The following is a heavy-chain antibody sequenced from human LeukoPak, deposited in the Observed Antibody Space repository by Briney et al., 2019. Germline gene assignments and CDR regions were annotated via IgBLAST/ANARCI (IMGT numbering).Heavy chain of an antibody. J-gene: IGHJ4*02. CDR1: GFTFSDYY. V-gene: IGHV3-11*01. CDR3: ASGTYYYDSSGYFPNDY. D-gene: IGHD3-22*01. CDR2: ISSSGSTI. Sequence: GGSLRLSCAASGFTFSDYYMSWIRQAPGKGLEWVSYISSSGSTIYYADSVKGRFTISRDNAKNSLYLQMNSLRAEYTAVYYCASGTYYYDSSGYFPNDYWGQGTLVTVSS.